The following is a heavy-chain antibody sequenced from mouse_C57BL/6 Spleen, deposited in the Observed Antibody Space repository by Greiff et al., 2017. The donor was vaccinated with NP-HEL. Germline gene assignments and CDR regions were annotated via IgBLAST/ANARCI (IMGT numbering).Heavy chain of an antibody. Sequence: VQLQQPGAELVKPGASVKLSCKASGYTFTSYWMHWVKQRPGQGLEWIGMIHPNSGSTNYNEKFKSKATLTVDKSSSTAYMQLSSLTSEDSAVYYGAREGEKLGEGGFDYWGQGTTLTVSS. CDR2: IHPNSGST. D-gene: IGHD4-1*01. J-gene: IGHJ2*01. CDR1: GYTFTSYW. CDR3: AREGEKLGEGGFDY. V-gene: IGHV1-64*01.